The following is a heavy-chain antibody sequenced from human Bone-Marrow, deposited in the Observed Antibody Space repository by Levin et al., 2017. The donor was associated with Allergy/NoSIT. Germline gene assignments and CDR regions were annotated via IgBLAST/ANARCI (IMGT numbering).Heavy chain of an antibody. CDR2: IFSSGRI. Sequence: SETLSLTCTVSGASVSRDYWSWIRQPPGKGLEWIGYIFSSGRIKSNPSLEGRVTMSVDTSKNQVSLEVSSVTAADTAVYYCARAYCGGDCYMRDYFYYGVDVWGQGTKVIVS. D-gene: IGHD2-21*02. J-gene: IGHJ6*02. CDR3: ARAYCGGDCYMRDYFYYGVDV. CDR1: GASVSRDY. V-gene: IGHV4-59*02.